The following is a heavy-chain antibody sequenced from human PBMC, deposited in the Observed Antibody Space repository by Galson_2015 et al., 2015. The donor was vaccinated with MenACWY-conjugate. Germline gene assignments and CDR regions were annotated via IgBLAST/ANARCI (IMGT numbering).Heavy chain of an antibody. CDR1: GYSFTNYW. D-gene: IGHD1-26*01. Sequence: SGAEVKKPGESLKISCKGSGYSFTNYWIGWVRQMPGRGLEWMGLIDPHNSNTRYSPAFQGRVTISADKSISTAYLQWNSLQASDTAIYYCARHPPGGRGMDVWGQGTTVTVS. CDR3: ARHPPGGRGMDV. J-gene: IGHJ6*02. CDR2: IDPHNSNT. V-gene: IGHV5-51*01.